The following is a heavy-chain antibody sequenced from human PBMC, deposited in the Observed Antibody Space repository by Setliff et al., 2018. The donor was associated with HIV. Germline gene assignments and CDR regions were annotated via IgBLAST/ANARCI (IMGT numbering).Heavy chain of an antibody. J-gene: IGHJ4*02. CDR1: GGSIVSGYYY. Sequence: SETLSLTCTVSGGSIVSGYYYWSWIRQPAGKGLEWIGHIYTSGSTNYNPSRNSRVTISVDTSKNHFSLKLSSVTAADTAVYYCARSLLPSITVAGTIGYWGQGSLVTVSS. CDR3: ARSLLPSITVAGTIGY. CDR2: IYTSGST. D-gene: IGHD6-19*01. V-gene: IGHV4-61*09.